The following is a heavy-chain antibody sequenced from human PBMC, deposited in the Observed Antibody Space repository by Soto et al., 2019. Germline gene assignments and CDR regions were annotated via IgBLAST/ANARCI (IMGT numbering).Heavy chain of an antibody. Sequence: SLKISCAASGFTFDDYAMHWVRQAPGKGLEWVSGISWNSGSIGYADSVKGRFTISRDNAKNSLYLQMNSLRAEDTALYYCAKDLTLGYSGYDYAFDIWGQGTMVTVSS. CDR2: ISWNSGSI. CDR1: GFTFDDYA. CDR3: AKDLTLGYSGYDYAFDI. V-gene: IGHV3-9*01. J-gene: IGHJ3*02. D-gene: IGHD5-12*01.